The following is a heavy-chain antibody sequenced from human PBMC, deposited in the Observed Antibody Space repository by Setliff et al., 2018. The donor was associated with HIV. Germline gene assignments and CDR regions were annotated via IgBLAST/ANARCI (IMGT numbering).Heavy chain of an antibody. D-gene: IGHD3-10*01. J-gene: IGHJ5*02. CDR3: ARDHVFGSRTGFDP. CDR2: VFHSGSA. Sequence: ASETLSLTCTASGGSISSHCWSWVRQPPGKGLEWIGEVFHSGSANSNASLRSRVMISVDTSKNQFSLKLSAVTAADTAVYYCARDHVFGSRTGFDPWGPGILVTVSS. CDR1: GGSISSHC. V-gene: IGHV4-59*11.